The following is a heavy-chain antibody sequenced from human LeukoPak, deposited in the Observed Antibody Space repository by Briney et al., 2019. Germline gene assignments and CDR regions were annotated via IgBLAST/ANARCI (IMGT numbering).Heavy chain of an antibody. CDR3: ASGTITMIRGITYHYYGLDV. D-gene: IGHD3-10*01. V-gene: IGHV1-18*01. CDR1: GYTFTSYG. CDR2: ISGYNGNT. J-gene: IGHJ6*02. Sequence: ASVKVSCKASGYTFTSYGISWVRQAPGQGLEWMGWISGYNGNTNYVQKFQGRVTMTTDKSTNTADMELRSLRPDDTAVYYCASGTITMIRGITYHYYGLDVWGQGTTVTVSS.